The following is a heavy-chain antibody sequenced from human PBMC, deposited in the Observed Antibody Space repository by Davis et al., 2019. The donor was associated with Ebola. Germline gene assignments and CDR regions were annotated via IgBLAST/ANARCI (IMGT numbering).Heavy chain of an antibody. CDR1: GFTFSSYG. D-gene: IGHD6-19*01. CDR2: ISYDGSNK. J-gene: IGHJ6*02. Sequence: GESLKISCAASGFTFSSYGMHWVRQAPGKGLEWVAVISYDGSNKYYADSVKGRFTISRDNAKNSLYLQMNSLRAEDTAVYYCARRGLIAVAGTTTGGGMDVWGQGTTVTVSS. CDR3: ARRGLIAVAGTTTGGGMDV. V-gene: IGHV3-30*03.